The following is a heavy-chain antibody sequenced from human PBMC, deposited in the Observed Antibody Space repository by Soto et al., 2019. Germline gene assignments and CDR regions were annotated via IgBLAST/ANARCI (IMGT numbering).Heavy chain of an antibody. J-gene: IGHJ4*02. Sequence: EVRLLESGGGLVHPGGSLRLSCAASGFIFNNYAMTWVRQAPGKGLEWVTAIGGSGRDPYYADSVKGRFTISRDNSKNTLYLRMSSLRAEDTAVYYCTRDWSADYWGQGTPVTVSS. CDR2: IGGSGRDP. CDR1: GFIFNNYA. CDR3: TRDWSADY. D-gene: IGHD1-1*01. V-gene: IGHV3-23*01.